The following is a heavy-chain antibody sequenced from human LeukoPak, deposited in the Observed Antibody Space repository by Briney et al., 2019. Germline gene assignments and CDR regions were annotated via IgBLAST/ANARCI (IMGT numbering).Heavy chain of an antibody. CDR3: ARDLSGVTGYTYGRGIDY. D-gene: IGHD5-18*01. CDR1: GFTFSNAW. V-gene: IGHV3-7*01. CDR2: IKKDGSEK. Sequence: GGSLRLSCAASGFTFSNAWMTWVRQAPGKGLEWVANIKKDGSEKYYVDSVKGRFTISRDNAKTSLYLQMNSLRAEDTAVYYCARDLSGVTGYTYGRGIDYWGQGTLVTVSS. J-gene: IGHJ4*02.